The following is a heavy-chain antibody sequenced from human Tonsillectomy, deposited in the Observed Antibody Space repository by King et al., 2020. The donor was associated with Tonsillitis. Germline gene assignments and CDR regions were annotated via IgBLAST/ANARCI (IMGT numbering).Heavy chain of an antibody. D-gene: IGHD3-3*01. J-gene: IGHJ4*02. CDR2: ISYDGSNK. V-gene: IGHV3-30*16. CDR1: GFSFNYYT. CDR3: AREISPVIGVGFDY. Sequence: VQLVESGGGVVQPGRSLRLSCAASGFSFNYYTMQWVRQAPGKGLEWVAGISYDGSNKYHGDSVKGRFTISRENSKNTLYLQMNSLRPEDTAVYYCAREISPVIGVGFDYWGQGSLVTVSS.